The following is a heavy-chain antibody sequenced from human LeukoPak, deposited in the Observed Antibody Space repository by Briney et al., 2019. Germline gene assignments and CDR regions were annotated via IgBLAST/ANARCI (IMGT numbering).Heavy chain of an antibody. CDR2: VYYTGGT. V-gene: IGHV4-59*01. D-gene: IGHD2-15*01. Sequence: SETLSLTCAVSGASISSYYWSWIRQAAGRGLEWIGFVYYTGGTSYNPSLKSRLTMSVDTSKNQFSLKLNSVTAADTAVYYCTRAGYCSGGSCYGDNAFDMWGQGTMVTVSS. CDR3: TRAGYCSGGSCYGDNAFDM. J-gene: IGHJ3*02. CDR1: GASISSYY.